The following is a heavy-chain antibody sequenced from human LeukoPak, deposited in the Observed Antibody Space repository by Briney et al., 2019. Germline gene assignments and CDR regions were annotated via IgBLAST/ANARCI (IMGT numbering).Heavy chain of an antibody. V-gene: IGHV1-8*01. CDR1: GYTFTSYD. J-gene: IGHJ4*02. CDR2: MNPNSGNT. CDR3: ARVLSFTMVRGLIKVLGY. Sequence: ASVKVSCKASGYTFTSYDINWVRQATGQGLEWMGWMNPNSGNTGYAQKFQGRVTMTRNTSISTAYMELSSLRSEDTAVYYCARVLSFTMVRGLIKVLGYWGQGTLVTVSS. D-gene: IGHD3-10*01.